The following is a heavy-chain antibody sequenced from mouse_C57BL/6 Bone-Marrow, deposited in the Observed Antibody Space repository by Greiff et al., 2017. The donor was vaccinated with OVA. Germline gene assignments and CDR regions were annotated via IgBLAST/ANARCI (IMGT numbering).Heavy chain of an antibody. CDR3: ARHANWDGYFDV. Sequence: VESGGGLVQPGGSLKLSCAASGFTFSDYYMYWVRQTPEKRLEWVAYISNGGGSTYYPDTVKGRFTISRDNAKNTLYLQMSRLKSEDTAMYYCARHANWDGYFDVWGTGTTVTVSS. CDR2: ISNGGGST. J-gene: IGHJ1*03. D-gene: IGHD4-1*01. CDR1: GFTFSDYY. V-gene: IGHV5-12*01.